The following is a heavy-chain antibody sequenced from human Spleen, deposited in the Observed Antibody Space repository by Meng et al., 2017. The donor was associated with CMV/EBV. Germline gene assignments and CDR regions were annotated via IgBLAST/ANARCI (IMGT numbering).Heavy chain of an antibody. Sequence: ASVKVSCKASGYTFTSYGISWVRQAPGQGLEWMGWISAYNGNTNYAQKLQGRVTMTTDTSTSTAYMELRSLRSDDTAVYYCARTPEYSSSRFWGYYYYGMDVWGQGTTVTVSS. CDR3: ARTPEYSSSRFWGYYYYGMDV. V-gene: IGHV1-18*01. J-gene: IGHJ6*02. D-gene: IGHD6-6*01. CDR2: ISAYNGNT. CDR1: GYTFTSYG.